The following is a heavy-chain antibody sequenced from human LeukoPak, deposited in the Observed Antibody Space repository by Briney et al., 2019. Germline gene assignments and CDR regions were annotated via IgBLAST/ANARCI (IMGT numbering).Heavy chain of an antibody. J-gene: IGHJ6*02. CDR1: GYTFTSYD. CDR2: ISAYNGNT. Sequence: ASVNVSCQASGYTFTSYDINWVRQATEQGLEWMGWISAYNGNTNYAQKLQGRVTMTTDTSTSTAYMELRSLRSDDTAVYYCAREGAVAGMDYYYGMDVWGQGTTVTVSS. V-gene: IGHV1-18*01. CDR3: AREGAVAGMDYYYGMDV. D-gene: IGHD6-19*01.